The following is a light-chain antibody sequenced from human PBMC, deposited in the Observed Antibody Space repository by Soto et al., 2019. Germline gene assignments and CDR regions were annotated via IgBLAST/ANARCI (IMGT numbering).Light chain of an antibody. CDR3: QHYDYSAT. Sequence: IALAQSPGTLSLSPGESATLSCRASQSVRNGYLAWYQQKPGQAPRLLIYAASTRATGIPDRFSGSGSGTDFTLTISRLEPDDVAVYYCQHYDYSATVGQGKRREIK. J-gene: IGKJ5*01. CDR2: AAS. CDR1: QSVRNGY. V-gene: IGKV3-20*01.